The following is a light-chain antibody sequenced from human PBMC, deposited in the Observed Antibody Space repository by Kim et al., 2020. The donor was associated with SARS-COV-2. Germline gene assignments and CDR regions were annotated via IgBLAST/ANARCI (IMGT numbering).Light chain of an antibody. CDR2: DVS. V-gene: IGLV2-14*03. Sequence: SITISCTGTGSDVGGYNYVSWCQQHPGKAPKLMIYDVSNRPSGVSNRFSGSKSGNTASLTISGLQAEDEADYYCSSYTSSSTLEYVFGTGTRSPS. CDR3: SSYTSSSTLEYV. CDR1: GSDVGGYNY. J-gene: IGLJ1*01.